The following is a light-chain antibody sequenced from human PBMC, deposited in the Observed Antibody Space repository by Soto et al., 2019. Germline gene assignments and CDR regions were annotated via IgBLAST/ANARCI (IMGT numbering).Light chain of an antibody. J-gene: IGLJ1*01. V-gene: IGLV2-14*01. CDR1: ISDIGGYNY. CDR3: SSYTSSNTLV. Sequence: QSALTEPSSLSGSPGQSITISCTGGISDIGGYNYVPWFQQHPGKVPKLMIYEVTNLPSGVSNRFSGSKSGSTASLTISGLQAEDEADYYCSSYTSSNTLVFGTGTKVTVL. CDR2: EVT.